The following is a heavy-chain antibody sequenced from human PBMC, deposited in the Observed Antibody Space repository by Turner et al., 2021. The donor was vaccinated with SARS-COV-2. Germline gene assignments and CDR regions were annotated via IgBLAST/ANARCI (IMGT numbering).Heavy chain of an antibody. D-gene: IGHD4-17*01. V-gene: IGHV4-31*03. J-gene: IGHJ5*02. CDR1: GGSISSGGYY. Sequence: QVQLQESGPGLVKPSQTLSLTCTVSGGSISSGGYYWSWIRQHPGKGLEWIGYIYYSGSTYYNPSLKSRVTISVDTSKNQFSLKLSSVTAADTAVDYCARDHLDPSTVTTWRGFDPWGQGTLVTVSS. CDR2: IYYSGST. CDR3: ARDHLDPSTVTTWRGFDP.